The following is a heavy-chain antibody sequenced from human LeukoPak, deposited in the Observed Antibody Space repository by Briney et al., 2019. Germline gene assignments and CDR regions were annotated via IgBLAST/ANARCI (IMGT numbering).Heavy chain of an antibody. D-gene: IGHD6-19*01. Sequence: PSETLSLTCTVSGGSISSYYWSWIRQPPGKGLEWIGYIYYSGSTNYNPSLKSRVTISVDTSKNQFSLKLSSVTAADTAVYYCARVGPSSGWTILDYWGQGTLVTASS. CDR1: GGSISSYY. CDR2: IYYSGST. CDR3: ARVGPSSGWTILDY. V-gene: IGHV4-59*01. J-gene: IGHJ4*02.